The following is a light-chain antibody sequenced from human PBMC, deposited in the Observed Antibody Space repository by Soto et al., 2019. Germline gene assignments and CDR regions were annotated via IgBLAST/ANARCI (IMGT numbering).Light chain of an antibody. J-gene: IGLJ3*02. CDR3: AAWDDSLNAWV. V-gene: IGLV1-44*01. CDR1: SSSIGSNA. CDR2: GDY. Sequence: QSVLTQPPSASGTPGQRVTISCSGSSSSIGSNAVNWYHQVPGTAPKLLIYGDYQRPSGVPDRFSGSKSGTSASLAISGLQSEDEADYYCAAWDDSLNAWVFGGGTKLTVL.